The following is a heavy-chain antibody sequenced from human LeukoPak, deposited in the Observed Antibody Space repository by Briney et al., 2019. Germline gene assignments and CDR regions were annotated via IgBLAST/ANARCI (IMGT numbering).Heavy chain of an antibody. D-gene: IGHD3-10*01. CDR2: ITSSGSTK. J-gene: IGHJ4*02. Sequence: GGSLRLSCAASGFTFSSYEMNWVCQARGKGLEWVSYITSSGSTKYYADSVKGRFTISRDNAKNSLYLQMTSLRAEDTAVYYCAREGTYYFDYWGQGTLVTVSS. V-gene: IGHV3-48*03. CDR3: AREGTYYFDY. CDR1: GFTFSSYE.